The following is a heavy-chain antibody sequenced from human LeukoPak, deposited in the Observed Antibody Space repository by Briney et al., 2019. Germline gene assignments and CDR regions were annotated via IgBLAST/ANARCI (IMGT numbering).Heavy chain of an antibody. D-gene: IGHD3-3*01. CDR2: ISSSSSTI. Sequence: GGSLRLSCAASGFTFSSYAMHWVRQAPGKGLEWVSYISSSSSTIYYADSVKGRFTISRDNAKNSLYLQMNSLRAEDTAVYYCAREKKGPDYWGQGTLVTVSS. CDR3: AREKKGPDY. V-gene: IGHV3-48*04. J-gene: IGHJ4*02. CDR1: GFTFSSYA.